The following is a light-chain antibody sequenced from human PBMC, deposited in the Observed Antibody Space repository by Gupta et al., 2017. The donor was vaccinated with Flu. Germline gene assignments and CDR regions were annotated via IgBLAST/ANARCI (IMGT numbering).Light chain of an antibody. CDR1: QSVSSSY. Sequence: EFVLTQSPGTLSLFPGERATLSCRASQSVSSSYLAWYQQKPGQAPRLLIYGASSRATGIPDRVSGSGSGTDFTLTISRLEPEDFAVYYCQQYGSFWTFGQGTKVEIK. J-gene: IGKJ1*01. V-gene: IGKV3-20*01. CDR2: GAS. CDR3: QQYGSFWT.